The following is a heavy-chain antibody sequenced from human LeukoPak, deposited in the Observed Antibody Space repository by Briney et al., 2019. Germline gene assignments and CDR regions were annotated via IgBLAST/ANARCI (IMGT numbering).Heavy chain of an antibody. CDR3: VKDPRDTYGTHWFVS. V-gene: IGHV3-23*01. D-gene: IGHD2-21*01. CDR2: ISGTGGAT. Sequence: PGGSLRLSCVASGFSFGNYAMSWVRQAPGKGLQWVSQISGTGGATWYAGFARDRFTISRDNSKKTLYLQMSGLRVEDTAMYYCVKDPRDTYGTHWFVSWGQGPRLIVSS. CDR1: GFSFGNYA. J-gene: IGHJ5*01.